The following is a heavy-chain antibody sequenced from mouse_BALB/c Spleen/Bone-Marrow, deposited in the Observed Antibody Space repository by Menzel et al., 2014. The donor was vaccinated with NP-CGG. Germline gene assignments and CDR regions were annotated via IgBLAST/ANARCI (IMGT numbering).Heavy chain of an antibody. CDR1: GYTFTSYW. D-gene: IGHD2-1*01. V-gene: IGHV1S81*02. CDR3: ARCYYGNYFDY. CDR2: INPSNGRT. Sequence: QVQLQQSGAELVKPGASVKLSCKASGYTFTSYWVHWVKQRPGQGLEWIGEINPSNGRTNYNEKFKSKATLTVDKSSSTAYMQHSSLTSEDSAVYYCARCYYGNYFDYWGQGTTLTVSS. J-gene: IGHJ2*01.